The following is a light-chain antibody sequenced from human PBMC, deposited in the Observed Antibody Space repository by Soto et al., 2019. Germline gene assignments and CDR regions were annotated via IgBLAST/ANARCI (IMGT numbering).Light chain of an antibody. Sequence: DIQMTQSPSSLSASVGGRVTISCRASQNIDVYLNWYQQKPGKAPMLLIYAASNLQSGVPSRFGGSGSGTDFTLSISSLQPEDSATYYRQQSYRTPTFGGGTKVEIK. CDR2: AAS. CDR1: QNIDVY. J-gene: IGKJ4*01. CDR3: QQSYRTPT. V-gene: IGKV1-39*01.